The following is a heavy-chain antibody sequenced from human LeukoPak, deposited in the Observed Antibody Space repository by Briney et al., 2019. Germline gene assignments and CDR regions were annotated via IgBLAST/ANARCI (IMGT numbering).Heavy chain of an antibody. V-gene: IGHV3-23*01. Sequence: GGSLRLSCAVSGITLSNYGMSWVRQAPGGGLEWVAGISDSGGSTKYADSVKVRFTISRDNPKNTLFLQMNSLRAEDTAVYFCAKRGVVIRVILVGFHKEAYYFESWGQGALVTVSS. D-gene: IGHD3/OR15-3a*01. J-gene: IGHJ4*02. CDR1: GITLSNYG. CDR2: ISDSGGST. CDR3: AKRGVVIRVILVGFHKEAYYFES.